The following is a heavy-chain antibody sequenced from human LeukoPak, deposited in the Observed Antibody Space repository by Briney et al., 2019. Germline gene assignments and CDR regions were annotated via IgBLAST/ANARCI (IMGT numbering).Heavy chain of an antibody. J-gene: IGHJ6*02. CDR2: IYSGGST. CDR3: ARDPKEEQWLDYYYYGMDV. V-gene: IGHV3-66*01. CDR1: GFTVSSNY. D-gene: IGHD6-19*01. Sequence: GGSLRLSCAASGFTVSSNYMSWVRQAPGKGLEWVSVIYSGGSTYYAGSVKGRFTISRDNSKNTLYLQMNSLRAEDTAVYYCARDPKEEQWLDYYYYGMDVWGQGTTVTVSS.